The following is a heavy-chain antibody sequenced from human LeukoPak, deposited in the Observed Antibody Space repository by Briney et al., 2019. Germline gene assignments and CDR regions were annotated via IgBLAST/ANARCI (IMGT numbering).Heavy chain of an antibody. CDR2: IYHSGST. V-gene: IGHV4-38-2*02. D-gene: IGHD5-18*01. Sequence: SETLSLTCTVSGYSISSGYYWGWIRQPPGKGLEWIGSIYHSGSTYYNPSLKSRVTISVDTSKNQFSLKLSSVTAADTAVYYCARDSSYSYGAGFDYWGQGTLVTVSS. CDR1: GYSISSGYY. CDR3: ARDSSYSYGAGFDY. J-gene: IGHJ4*02.